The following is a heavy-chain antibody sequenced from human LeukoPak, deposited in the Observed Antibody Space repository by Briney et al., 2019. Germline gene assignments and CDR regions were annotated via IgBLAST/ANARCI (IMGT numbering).Heavy chain of an antibody. CDR1: GGSINSNSYY. CDR3: ARAERDCRGSTCYTVKIDN. V-gene: IGHV4-61*02. CDR2: INTSGST. J-gene: IGHJ4*02. D-gene: IGHD2-2*02. Sequence: SETLSLTCTVSGGSINSNSYYWSWIRQPADKRLEWIGRINTSGSTNYNPSLESRVTISVDTSKSSFSLNLNSVTASDTAVYYCARAERDCRGSTCYTVKIDNWGQGTLVTVSS.